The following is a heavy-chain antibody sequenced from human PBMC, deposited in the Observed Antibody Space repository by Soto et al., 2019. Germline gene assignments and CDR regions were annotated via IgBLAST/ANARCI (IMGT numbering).Heavy chain of an antibody. J-gene: IGHJ5*02. CDR3: ARSASGGGRIDP. Sequence: GASVKVSCKASGGTFSSYAIRWVRQAPGKGLEWMGWMNPIIGKTDYAQKFQGRVTMTRNTSISTAYMELSSLRSEDTAVYYCARSASGGGRIDPWGQGTLVTVSS. CDR2: MNPIIGKT. CDR1: GGTFSSYA. V-gene: IGHV1-8*02. D-gene: IGHD3-10*01.